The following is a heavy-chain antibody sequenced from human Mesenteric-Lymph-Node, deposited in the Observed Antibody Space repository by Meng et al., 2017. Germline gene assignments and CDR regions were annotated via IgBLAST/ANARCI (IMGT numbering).Heavy chain of an antibody. CDR1: GYTFTGYY. CDR2: ISAYDGNT. CDR3: TRGGISYSYVDDY. J-gene: IGHJ4*02. Sequence: QGQVVQSGGGVKKPGASLKVSCKAAGYTFTGYYMHWVRQAPGQGLEWMGWISAYDGNTNYAQKFQGRVTLTRNTSINTAYMELSSLRSEDTAVYYCTRGGISYSYVDDYWGQGTLVTVSS. V-gene: IGHV1-8*02. D-gene: IGHD5-18*01.